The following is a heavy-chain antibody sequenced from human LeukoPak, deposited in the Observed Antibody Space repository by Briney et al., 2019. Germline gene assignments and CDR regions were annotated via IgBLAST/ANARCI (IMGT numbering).Heavy chain of an antibody. CDR3: ARGGSYLSALDI. J-gene: IGHJ3*02. D-gene: IGHD1-26*01. CDR1: GFTVSSNY. V-gene: IGHV3-53*01. CDR2: IYSGGST. Sequence: GGSLRLSCAASGFTVSSNYMSWVRQAPGKGLERVSIIYSGGSTFYADSVKGRFTISRDNSKNTLYLQMNSLRAEDTAVYYFARGGSYLSALDIWGQGTMVTVSS.